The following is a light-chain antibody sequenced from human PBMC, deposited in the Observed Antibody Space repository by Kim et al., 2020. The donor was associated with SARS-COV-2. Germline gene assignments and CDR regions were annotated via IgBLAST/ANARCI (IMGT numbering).Light chain of an antibody. CDR2: DAS. CDR1: QGISRW. J-gene: IGKJ1*01. V-gene: IGKV1-5*01. Sequence: TLSSSFGDRVTIPCRASQGISRWSAWHQQKPGKAPKILIYDASSLESGVPSRFSGSGSGTEFTLTISGLQPDDFATYYCQHYGTFGQGTKVEIK. CDR3: QHYGT.